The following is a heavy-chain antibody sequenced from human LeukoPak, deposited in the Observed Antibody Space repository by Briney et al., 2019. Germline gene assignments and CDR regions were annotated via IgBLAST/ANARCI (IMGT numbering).Heavy chain of an antibody. D-gene: IGHD3-22*01. Sequence: SETLSLTCAVSGGSISSSNWWSWVRQPPGKGLEWIGEIYHSGSTNYNPSLKSRFTISVDKAKNQFSLKLSSVTAADTAVYYCARDPFDSSGRRYAFDIWGQGTMVTVSS. J-gene: IGHJ3*02. V-gene: IGHV4-4*02. CDR1: GGSISSSNW. CDR3: ARDPFDSSGRRYAFDI. CDR2: IYHSGST.